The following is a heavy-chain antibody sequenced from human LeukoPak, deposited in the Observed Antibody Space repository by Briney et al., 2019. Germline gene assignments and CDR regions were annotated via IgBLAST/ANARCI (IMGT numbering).Heavy chain of an antibody. J-gene: IGHJ4*02. D-gene: IGHD6-19*01. Sequence: SETLSLTCTVSGDSLSSHYWSWIRQPPGKGLEWIGYIYGSGSTHYDPSLRSRVTISEDNSKNQFSLKLTSVTAADTAVYYCARNVGWYSRDSWGQGTLVTVSS. CDR1: GDSLSSHY. CDR3: ARNVGWYSRDS. V-gene: IGHV4-59*08. CDR2: IYGSGST.